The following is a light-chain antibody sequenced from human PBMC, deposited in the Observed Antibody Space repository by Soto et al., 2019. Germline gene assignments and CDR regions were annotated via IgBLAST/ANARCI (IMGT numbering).Light chain of an antibody. Sequence: DIQMTQSPSTLSASVVDRFTITVLASHSTSSCFAWYQHKPGKAPKLLIYTASTLESGVPSRFSGRGSGTEFTLTISSLQPDDFATYYCQHFSSYSGTLGQGTTVDIK. J-gene: IGKJ1*01. CDR2: TAS. CDR3: QHFSSYSGT. CDR1: HSTSSC. V-gene: IGKV1-5*03.